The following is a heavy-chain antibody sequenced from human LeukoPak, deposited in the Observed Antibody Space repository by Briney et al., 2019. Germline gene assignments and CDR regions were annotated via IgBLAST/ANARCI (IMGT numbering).Heavy chain of an antibody. CDR3: ARDMTGTTHYYYGMDV. V-gene: IGHV1-2*02. Sequence: ASVKVSCKASGYTFTGYYMHWVRQAPGQGLGWMGWINPNSGGTNYAQKFQGRVTMTRDTSISTAYMELSRLRSDDTAVYYCARDMTGTTHYYYGMDVWGQGTTVTVSS. D-gene: IGHD1-20*01. J-gene: IGHJ6*02. CDR2: INPNSGGT. CDR1: GYTFTGYY.